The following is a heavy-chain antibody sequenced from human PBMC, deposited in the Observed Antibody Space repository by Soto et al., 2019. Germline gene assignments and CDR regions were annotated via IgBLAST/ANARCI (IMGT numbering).Heavy chain of an antibody. Sequence: GGSLRLSCAASGFTFSSYAMHWVRQAPGKGLEWVAVISYDGSNKYYADSVKGRFTISRDNSKNTLYLQMNSLRAEDTAVYYYAREARFLEWLLWYYGMDVWGQGTTVTVSS. CDR1: GFTFSSYA. D-gene: IGHD3-3*01. V-gene: IGHV3-30-3*01. CDR2: ISYDGSNK. J-gene: IGHJ6*02. CDR3: AREARFLEWLLWYYGMDV.